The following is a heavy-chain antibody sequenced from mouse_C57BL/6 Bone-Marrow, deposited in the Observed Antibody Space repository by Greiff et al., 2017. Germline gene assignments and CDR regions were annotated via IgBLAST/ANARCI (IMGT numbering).Heavy chain of an antibody. CDR2: IDPETGGT. CDR1: GYTFTDYE. J-gene: IGHJ4*01. V-gene: IGHV1-15*01. D-gene: IGHD1-1*01. Sequence: QVQLQQSGAELVRPGASVTLSCKASGYTFTDYEMHWVKQTPVHGLEWIGAIDPETGGTAYNQKFKGKAILTADKSSSTAYMELRSLTSEDSAVYYCTRPPLVYYGSRYCAMDYWGQGTSGTVSS. CDR3: TRPPLVYYGSRYCAMDY.